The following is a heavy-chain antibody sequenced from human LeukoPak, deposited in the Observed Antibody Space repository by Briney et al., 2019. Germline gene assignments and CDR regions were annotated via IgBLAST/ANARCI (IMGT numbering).Heavy chain of an antibody. Sequence: GGSLRLSCAASGFTFSSYGMHWVRQAPGKGLEWVAVIWYDGSNKYYADSVKGRFTISRDNSKNTLYLQMNSLRAEDTAVYYCAREGFYYDSSGYFDCWGQGTLVTVSS. CDR2: IWYDGSNK. J-gene: IGHJ4*02. CDR1: GFTFSSYG. V-gene: IGHV3-33*01. CDR3: AREGFYYDSSGYFDC. D-gene: IGHD3-22*01.